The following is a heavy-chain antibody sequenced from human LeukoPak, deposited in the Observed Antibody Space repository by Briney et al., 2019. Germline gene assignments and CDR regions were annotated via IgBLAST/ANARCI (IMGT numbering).Heavy chain of an antibody. D-gene: IGHD3-9*01. Sequence: GGSLRLSCAASGFTFSSYSMNWVRQAPGKGLEWVSYISSSSSTTYYADSVKGRFTISRDNSKNTLYLQMNSLRAEDTAVYYCARLTLRYFDWLSQPLDYWGQGTLVTVSS. J-gene: IGHJ4*02. V-gene: IGHV3-48*01. CDR1: GFTFSSYS. CDR2: ISSSSSTT. CDR3: ARLTLRYFDWLSQPLDY.